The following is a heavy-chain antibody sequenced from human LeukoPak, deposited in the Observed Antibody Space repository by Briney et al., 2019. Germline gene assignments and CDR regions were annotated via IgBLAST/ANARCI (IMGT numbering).Heavy chain of an antibody. CDR1: GYSFTSHW. J-gene: IGHJ5*02. CDR3: ARLGAINWFDP. Sequence: GESLKISCKGSGYGSGYSFTSHWIAWVRQMPGKGLEWMGIIYPRDSNTIYSPSFQGQVTISVDTSINTAYLQWSSLKASDTAMYYCARLGAINWFDPWGQGTLVTVSS. D-gene: IGHD3-16*01. CDR2: IYPRDSNT. V-gene: IGHV5-51*01.